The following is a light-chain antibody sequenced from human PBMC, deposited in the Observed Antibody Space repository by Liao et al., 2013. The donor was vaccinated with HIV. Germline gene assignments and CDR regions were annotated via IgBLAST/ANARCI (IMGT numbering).Light chain of an antibody. CDR1: KLGNEY. CDR3: QAWDSRTWV. Sequence: SSELTQPPSVSVSPGQTATITCSGDKLGNEYGCWYQQKPGQSPVLVIYQDTKRPSGIPERFSGSKSGNTATLTISGTQAIDEAEYYCQAWDSRTWVFGGGTKLTVL. CDR2: QDT. V-gene: IGLV3-1*01. J-gene: IGLJ3*02.